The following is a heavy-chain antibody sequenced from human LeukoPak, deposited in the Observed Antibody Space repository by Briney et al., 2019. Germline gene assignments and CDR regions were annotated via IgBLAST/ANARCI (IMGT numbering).Heavy chain of an antibody. CDR2: IYHSGST. CDR3: ARDLDYYDSSGSFDY. D-gene: IGHD3-22*01. J-gene: IGHJ4*02. CDR1: GYSISSGYY. Sequence: SETLSLTCTVSGYSISSGYYWGWIRQPPGKGLEWIGSIYHSGSTYYNPSLKSRVTISVDTSKNQFSLKLSSVTAADTAAYYCARDLDYYDSSGSFDYWGQGTLVTVSS. V-gene: IGHV4-38-2*02.